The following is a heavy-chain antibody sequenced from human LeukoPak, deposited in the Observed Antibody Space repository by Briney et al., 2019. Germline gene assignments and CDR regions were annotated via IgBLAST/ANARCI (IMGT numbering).Heavy chain of an antibody. Sequence: GGSLRLSCAASGFTFADYGMSWVRQAPGKGLEWVSGINWNGGSTGYADSVKGRFTISRDNAKNSLYLQMNSLRAEDTALYYCARVGAAAGTGGASYYYYYYMDVWGKGTTVTVSS. CDR3: ARVGAAAGTGGASYYYYYYMDV. J-gene: IGHJ6*03. CDR2: INWNGGST. V-gene: IGHV3-20*04. CDR1: GFTFADYG. D-gene: IGHD6-13*01.